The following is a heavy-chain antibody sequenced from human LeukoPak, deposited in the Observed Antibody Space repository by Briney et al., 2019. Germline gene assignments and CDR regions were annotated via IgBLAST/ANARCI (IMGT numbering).Heavy chain of an antibody. J-gene: IGHJ3*02. V-gene: IGHV4-59*01. CDR3: ARERYYDSSGYSDAFDI. Sequence: FGNLSLPCPVPGGPLHSFYLGWVREPPGKGLEGIGDIYYSGSTNYNPSLKSRVTISVDTSKNQFSLKLSSVTAADTAVYYCARERYYDSSGYSDAFDIWGQGTMVTVSS. D-gene: IGHD3-22*01. CDR2: IYYSGST. CDR1: GGPLHSFY.